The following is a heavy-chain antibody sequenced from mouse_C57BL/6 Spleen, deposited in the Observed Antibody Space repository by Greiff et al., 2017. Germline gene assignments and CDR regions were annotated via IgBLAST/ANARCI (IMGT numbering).Heavy chain of an antibody. V-gene: IGHV1-69*01. Sequence: QVQLQQPGAELVMPGASVKLSCKASGYTFTSYWMHWVKQRPGQGLEWIGEIDPSDSYTNYNQKFKGKSTLTVDKSSSTAYMQLSSLTSEDSAVYYCARAGDYDYWGQGTTRTVSS. CDR1: GYTFTSYW. J-gene: IGHJ2*01. CDR2: IDPSDSYT. D-gene: IGHD2-13*01. CDR3: ARAGDYDY.